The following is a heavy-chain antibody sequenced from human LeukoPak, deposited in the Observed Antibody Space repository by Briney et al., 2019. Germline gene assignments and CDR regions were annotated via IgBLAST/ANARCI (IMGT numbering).Heavy chain of an antibody. CDR3: AKSPKEHGYSYGDNWFDP. V-gene: IGHV3-23*01. Sequence: PGGSLRLSCAASGFTFTNYAMSWVRQAPGKGLEWISGISGSGGNTKYADSVKGRFTISRDNSKNTLYLQMSSLRAEDTAVYYCAKSPKEHGYSYGDNWFDPWGQGTLVTVSS. CDR2: ISGSGGNT. CDR1: GFTFTNYA. J-gene: IGHJ5*02. D-gene: IGHD5-18*01.